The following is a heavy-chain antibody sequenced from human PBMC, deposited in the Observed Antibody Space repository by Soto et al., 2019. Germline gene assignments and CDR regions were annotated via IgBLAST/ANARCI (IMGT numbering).Heavy chain of an antibody. J-gene: IGHJ4*02. CDR2: ISYDGSNR. V-gene: IGHV3-30*18. D-gene: IGHD2-2*01. CDR1: GFTFESYG. Sequence: GGSLRLSCAASGFTFESYGMHWVRQAPGKGLEWVAVISYDGSNRYYADSVKGRFTISRDNSKNTLYLQMNSLRAEDTAVYYCAKDHIVAAAPDYWGQGTLVTVSS. CDR3: AKDHIVAAAPDY.